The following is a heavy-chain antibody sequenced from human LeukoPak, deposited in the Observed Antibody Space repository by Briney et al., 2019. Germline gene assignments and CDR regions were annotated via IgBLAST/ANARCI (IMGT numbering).Heavy chain of an antibody. Sequence: QTLSLTCAISGDSVSNNGVAWNWIRQSPSRGLEWLGRTYFGSKWYFDYAVSVKSRVTINPDTSKDQFSLQLNSVTPEDTAVYYCARQRSRALDLWGQGTMVTVSS. D-gene: IGHD1-1*01. CDR3: ARQRSRALDL. J-gene: IGHJ3*01. CDR2: TYFGSKWYF. V-gene: IGHV6-1*01. CDR1: GDSVSNNGVA.